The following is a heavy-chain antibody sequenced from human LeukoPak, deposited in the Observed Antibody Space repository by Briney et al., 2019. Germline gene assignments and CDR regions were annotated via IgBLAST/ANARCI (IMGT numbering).Heavy chain of an antibody. CDR3: ARDRRSSSWLAEYFQH. J-gene: IGHJ1*01. V-gene: IGHV3-64*01. CDR2: ISSNGGST. CDR1: GFTFSSYA. Sequence: GGSLRLSCAASGFTFSSYAMHWVRQAPGKGLEYVSAISSNGGSTYYANSVKGRFTISRDNSKNTLYLQMGSLRAEDMAVYYCARDRRSSSWLAEYFQHWGQGTLVTVSS. D-gene: IGHD6-13*01.